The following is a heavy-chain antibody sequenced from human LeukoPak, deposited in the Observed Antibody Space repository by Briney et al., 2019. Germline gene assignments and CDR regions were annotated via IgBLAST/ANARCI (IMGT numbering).Heavy chain of an antibody. CDR1: GFTFSSYA. J-gene: IGHJ6*03. V-gene: IGHV3-30*02. Sequence: GGSLRLSCAASGFTFSSYAMHWVRQAPGKGLEWVAFIRYDGSNKYYADSVKGRFTISRDNSKNTLYLQMNSLRAEDTAVYYCAKCREYYYDSSGLPQFYYYYMDVWGKGTTVTVSS. CDR3: AKCREYYYDSSGLPQFYYYYMDV. CDR2: IRYDGSNK. D-gene: IGHD3-22*01.